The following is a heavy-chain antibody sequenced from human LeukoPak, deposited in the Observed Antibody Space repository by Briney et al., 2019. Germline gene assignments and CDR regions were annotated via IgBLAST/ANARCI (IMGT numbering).Heavy chain of an antibody. CDR1: GGTFSSYT. Sequence: GASVEVSCKASGGTFSSYTFSWVRQAPGQGLEWMGGIIPIFGTANYAQKFQGRVTITADESTSTAYMELSSLRSEDTAVYYCASASHITMLRGANDYWGQGTLVTVFS. CDR3: ASASHITMLRGANDY. J-gene: IGHJ4*02. V-gene: IGHV1-69*13. CDR2: IIPIFGTA. D-gene: IGHD3-10*01.